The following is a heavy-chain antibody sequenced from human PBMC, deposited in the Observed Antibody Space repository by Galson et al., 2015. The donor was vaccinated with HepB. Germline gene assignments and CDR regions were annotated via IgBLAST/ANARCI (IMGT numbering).Heavy chain of an antibody. CDR2: ISSSSSTI. V-gene: IGHV3-48*01. Sequence: SLRLSCAASGFTFSSYSMNWVRQAPGKGLEWVSYISSSSSTIYYADSVKGRFTISRDNAKNSLYLQMNSLRAEDTAVYYCAREGWLLGEAFDIWGQGTMVTVSS. J-gene: IGHJ3*02. CDR3: AREGWLLGEAFDI. CDR1: GFTFSSYS. D-gene: IGHD3-9*01.